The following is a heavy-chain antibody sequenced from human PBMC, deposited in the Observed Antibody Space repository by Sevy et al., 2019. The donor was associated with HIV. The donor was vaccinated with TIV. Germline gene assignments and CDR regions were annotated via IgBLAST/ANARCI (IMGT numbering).Heavy chain of an antibody. CDR2: IIPIFGTA. J-gene: IGHJ6*02. D-gene: IGHD3-10*01. CDR1: GGTFSSYA. CDR3: ASGIYYYGSGSYYYHGMDV. V-gene: IGHV1-69*13. Sequence: ASVKVSCKASGGTFSSYAISWVRQAPGQGLEWMGGIIPIFGTANYAQKFQGRVTITADESTSTAYMELSSLRSEDTAVYYCASGIYYYGSGSYYYHGMDVWGQGTTVTVSS.